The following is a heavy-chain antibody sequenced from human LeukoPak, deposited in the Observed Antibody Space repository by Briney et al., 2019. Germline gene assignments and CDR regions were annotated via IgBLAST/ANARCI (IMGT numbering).Heavy chain of an antibody. V-gene: IGHV3-66*01. CDR1: GFTVTNNY. CDR2: ISSGGST. J-gene: IGHJ4*02. D-gene: IGHD3-3*02. CDR3: ARAPSNAHFDY. Sequence: PGGSLRLSCAASGFTVTNNYMSWVRQAPGKGLEWVSLISSGGSTYYADSVKGRFTISRDNSNNTVYLQMNSLRAEDSAVYYCARAPSNAHFDYWGQGTQVTVSS.